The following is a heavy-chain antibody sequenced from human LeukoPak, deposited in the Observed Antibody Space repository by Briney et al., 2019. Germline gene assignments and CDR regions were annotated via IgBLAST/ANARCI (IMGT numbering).Heavy chain of an antibody. CDR2: MNPKSGNT. CDR1: GYTFTNYD. D-gene: IGHD7-27*01. CDR3: ARVWGSIDY. J-gene: IGHJ4*02. Sequence: PGASVKVSCKTSGYTFTNYDINWVRQATGQGLEWMGWMNPKSGNTGSAQRFQGRVTLTRDTSISTAYMELGSLRSEDTAVYYCARVWGSIDYWGQGTLVTVSS. V-gene: IGHV1-8*01.